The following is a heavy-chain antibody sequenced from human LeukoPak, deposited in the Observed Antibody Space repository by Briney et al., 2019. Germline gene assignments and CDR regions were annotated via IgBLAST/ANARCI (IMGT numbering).Heavy chain of an antibody. CDR1: GFTFTSSA. CDR2: IVVGSGNT. CDR3: AVLILGASRRSDDAFDI. J-gene: IGHJ3*02. D-gene: IGHD3-10*01. V-gene: IGHV1-58*01. Sequence: GASVKVSCKASGFTFTSSAVQWVRQARGQRLEWIGWIVVGSGNTNYAQKFQERVTITRDMSTSTAYMELSSLRSEDTAVYYCAVLILGASRRSDDAFDIWGQGTMVTVSS.